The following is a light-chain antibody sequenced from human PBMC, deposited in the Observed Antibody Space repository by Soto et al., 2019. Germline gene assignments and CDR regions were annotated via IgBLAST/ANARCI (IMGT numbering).Light chain of an antibody. V-gene: IGLV2-14*03. J-gene: IGLJ3*02. CDR3: SSYTNTSTLV. CDR2: DVS. CDR1: SSDVGAYNL. Sequence: QSVLTQPASVSGSPGQSITISCTGTSSDVGAYNLVSWYQQHPGRAPKLFIFDVSDRPSGVSNRFSGSKSGNTASLTIFGAQGEGEGFYYCSSYTNTSTLVFGGGTKLTVL.